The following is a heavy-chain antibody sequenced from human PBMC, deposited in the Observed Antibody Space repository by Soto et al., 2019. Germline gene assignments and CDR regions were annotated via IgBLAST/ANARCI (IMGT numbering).Heavy chain of an antibody. Sequence: SETLSLTCAVYGGSFSDYFWTWIRQSPGKGLEWIGDINHRGSTSYNPSLKSRVTISLDTSKNQFSLSLSSVTAADTAVYYCARILVGAFDFWGQGAMVTVYS. D-gene: IGHD1-26*01. CDR1: GGSFSDYF. V-gene: IGHV4-34*01. J-gene: IGHJ4*02. CDR3: ARILVGAFDF. CDR2: INHRGST.